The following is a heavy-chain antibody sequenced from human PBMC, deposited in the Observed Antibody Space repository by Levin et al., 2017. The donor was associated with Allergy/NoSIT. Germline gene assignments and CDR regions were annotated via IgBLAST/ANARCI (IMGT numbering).Heavy chain of an antibody. D-gene: IGHD3-22*01. Sequence: PGGSLRLSCAASGFTFSSYAMSWVRQAPGKGLEWVSAISGSGGSTYYADSVKGRFTISRDNSKNTLYLQMNSLRAEDTAVYYCAKDPEKVVILSRGMDVWGQGTTVTVSS. V-gene: IGHV3-23*01. CDR2: ISGSGGST. J-gene: IGHJ6*02. CDR1: GFTFSSYA. CDR3: AKDPEKVVILSRGMDV.